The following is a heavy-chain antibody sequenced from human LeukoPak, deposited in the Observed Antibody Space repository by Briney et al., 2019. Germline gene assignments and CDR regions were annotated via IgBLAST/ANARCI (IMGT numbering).Heavy chain of an antibody. V-gene: IGHV3-23*01. CDR1: GFTFSSYA. D-gene: IGHD2-21*02. CDR2: ISGSGGST. Sequence: GGSLRLSCAASGFTFSSYAMSWVRQAPGKGLEWVSAISGSGGSTYYADSVKGRFTISRDNSKNTLYLQMNSLRAEDTAVYYCARFEVNHADGSDYYYFDYWGQGTLVTVSS. J-gene: IGHJ4*02. CDR3: ARFEVNHADGSDYYYFDY.